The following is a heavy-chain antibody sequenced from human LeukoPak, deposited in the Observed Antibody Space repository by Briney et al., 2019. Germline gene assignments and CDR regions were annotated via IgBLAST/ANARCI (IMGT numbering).Heavy chain of an antibody. Sequence: GRSLRLSCAASGFTFSSYAMHWVRQAPGKGLEWVAVISYDGSNKYYADSVKGRFTISRDNSKNTLYLQMNSLRAEDTAVYYCAKDRLPPWEPRSASYGIDVWGQGTTVTVSS. D-gene: IGHD1-26*01. CDR2: ISYDGSNK. J-gene: IGHJ6*02. CDR1: GFTFSSYA. CDR3: AKDRLPPWEPRSASYGIDV. V-gene: IGHV3-30*04.